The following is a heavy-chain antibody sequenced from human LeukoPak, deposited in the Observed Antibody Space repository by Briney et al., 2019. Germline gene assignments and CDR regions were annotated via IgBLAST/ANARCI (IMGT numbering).Heavy chain of an antibody. CDR3: ARQTGSGLFILP. CDR2: IYHSGST. CDR1: GGSMSSYY. Sequence: SETLSLTCSVSGGSMSSYYWSWIRPSPGKGLEWIGYIYHSGSTDYNSSLKSRVTISEDTSKKQFSLKVSSVTAADTAVYYCARQTGSGLFILPGGQGTLVTVSS. D-gene: IGHD3/OR15-3a*01. V-gene: IGHV4-59*01. J-gene: IGHJ4*02.